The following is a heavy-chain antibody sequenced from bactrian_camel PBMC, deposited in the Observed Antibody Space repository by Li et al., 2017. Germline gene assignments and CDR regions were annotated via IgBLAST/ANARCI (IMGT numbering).Heavy chain of an antibody. V-gene: IGHV3S30*01. CDR2: IEPGGIGT. D-gene: IGHD3*01. CDR1: GFSFRTNT. Sequence: QLVESGGALVQPGASLRLSCAASGFSFRTNTMSWVRQAPGKGLEWVSAIEPGGIGTYYMDVVKGRFTISRDNAKDTLYLQMNSLKPEDTAMYYCTASVGDSLGQGTQVTVS. J-gene: IGHJ4*01.